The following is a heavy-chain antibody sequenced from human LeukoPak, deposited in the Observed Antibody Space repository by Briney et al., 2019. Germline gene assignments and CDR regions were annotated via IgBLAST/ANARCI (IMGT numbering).Heavy chain of an antibody. CDR3: ARGGSYLSAFDI. D-gene: IGHD1-26*01. V-gene: IGHV3-23*01. J-gene: IGHJ3*02. CDR1: GLTFSSYG. Sequence: GGSLRLSCAGSGLTFSSYGMTWVRQAPGKGLEWVAAITGDGGDTRYAHSVKGRFTISRDNSKNTLYLQMNSLRAEDTAVYYCARGGSYLSAFDIWGQGTMVTVSS. CDR2: ITGDGGDT.